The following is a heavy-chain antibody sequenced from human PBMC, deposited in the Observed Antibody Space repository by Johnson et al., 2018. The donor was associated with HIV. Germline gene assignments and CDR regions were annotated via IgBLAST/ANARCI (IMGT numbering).Heavy chain of an antibody. V-gene: IGHV3-66*02. J-gene: IGHJ3*02. D-gene: IGHD1-26*01. CDR2: IYSGGST. CDR3: ARLTWDQNRGWDAFDI. CDR1: GITVSSNY. Sequence: VQLVESGGDLVQPGGSLRLSCAASGITVSSNYMTWVRQAPGKGLEWVSVIYSGGSTYYADSMTGRFTNARDNSKNTLYLQMNSLRAEDTAVYYCARLTWDQNRGWDAFDIWGQGTMVTVSS.